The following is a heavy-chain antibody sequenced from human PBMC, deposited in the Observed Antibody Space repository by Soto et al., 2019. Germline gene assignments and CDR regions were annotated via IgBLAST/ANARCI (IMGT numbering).Heavy chain of an antibody. J-gene: IGHJ3*02. V-gene: IGHV3-48*02. D-gene: IGHD3-22*01. CDR3: ERGGYYYDSSGYSRLDAFDI. Sequence: GGSLRLSCAASGFTFSSYSMNWVRQAPGKGLEWVSYISSSSSTIYYADSVKGRFTISRDNAKNSLYLQMNSLRDEDTAVYYCERGGYYYDSSGYSRLDAFDIWGQGTMVTVSS. CDR2: ISSSSSTI. CDR1: GFTFSSYS.